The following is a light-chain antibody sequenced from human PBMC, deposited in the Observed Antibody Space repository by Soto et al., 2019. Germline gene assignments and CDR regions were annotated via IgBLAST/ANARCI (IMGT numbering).Light chain of an antibody. CDR3: QQSYTTPFT. CDR2: VAS. J-gene: IGKJ3*01. CDR1: QNIDNS. Sequence: DIQMTQSPSSLSASVGDRVTITCRASQNIDNSLNWYQQKPGKAPRLLIYVASSLQSGVPSRFSGSVSGTEFTLTISSLQPEDFASYSCQQSYTTPFTFGPGTKVHV. V-gene: IGKV1-39*01.